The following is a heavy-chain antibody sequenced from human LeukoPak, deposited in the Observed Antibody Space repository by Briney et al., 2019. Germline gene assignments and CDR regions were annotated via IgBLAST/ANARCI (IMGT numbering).Heavy chain of an antibody. V-gene: IGHV3-11*06. CDR2: ISSSSSYT. CDR3: AGGGSSGYDWGTFDY. Sequence: PGGSLRLSCAASGFAFSDYYMSWIRQAPGKGLEWVSYISSSSSYTNYAGSVKGRFTISRDNAKNSLYLQMNSLRAEDTAVYYCAGGGSSGYDWGTFDYGGQGTLVTVSS. D-gene: IGHD5-12*01. J-gene: IGHJ4*02. CDR1: GFAFSDYY.